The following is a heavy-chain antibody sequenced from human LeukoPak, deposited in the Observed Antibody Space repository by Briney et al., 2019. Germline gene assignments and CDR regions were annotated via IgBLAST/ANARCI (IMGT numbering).Heavy chain of an antibody. CDR2: MNPNSGNT. CDR1: GYTFTSYG. Sequence: ASVKVSCKASGYTFTSYGINWVRQATGQGLEWMGWMNPNSGNTGYAQKFQGRVTMTRNTSISTAYMELSSLRSEDTAVYYCARGVASSSWYNYYYYYMDVWGKGTTVTVSS. J-gene: IGHJ6*03. CDR3: ARGVASSSWYNYYYYYMDV. D-gene: IGHD6-13*01. V-gene: IGHV1-8*01.